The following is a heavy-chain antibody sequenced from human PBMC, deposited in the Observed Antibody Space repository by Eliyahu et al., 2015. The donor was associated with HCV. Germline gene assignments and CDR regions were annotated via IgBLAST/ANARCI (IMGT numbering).Heavy chain of an antibody. J-gene: IGHJ4*02. CDR3: AKERLGDYVADY. Sequence: EVQVVESGGGLVQPGGSLRLXCAXSGFTFSNXAMSWVRQSPGXGLXWXSSITGSGVSTYYAESVKGRFIISRDNSKNTVYLQMNSLRAEDTAIFYCAKERLGDYVADYWGQGTLVTVSS. D-gene: IGHD4-17*01. CDR1: GFTFSNXA. CDR2: ITGSGVST. V-gene: IGHV3-23*04.